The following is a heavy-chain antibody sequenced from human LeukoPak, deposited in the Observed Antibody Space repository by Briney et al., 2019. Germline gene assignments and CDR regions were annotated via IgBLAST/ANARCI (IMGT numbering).Heavy chain of an antibody. CDR1: GFTFSNYA. CDR2: ISSSGSTI. J-gene: IGHJ4*02. Sequence: PGGSLRLSCAASGFTFSNYAMNWVRQAPGKGLEWVSYISSSGSTIYYADSVKGRFTISRDNAKNSLYLQMNSLRAEDTAVYYCARDERGEFDYWGQGTLVTVSS. CDR3: ARDERGEFDY. V-gene: IGHV3-48*04. D-gene: IGHD4-17*01.